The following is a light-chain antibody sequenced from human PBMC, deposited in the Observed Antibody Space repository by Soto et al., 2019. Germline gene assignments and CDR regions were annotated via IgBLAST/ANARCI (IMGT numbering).Light chain of an antibody. V-gene: IGLV2-14*01. CDR1: SSDVGSYNY. CDR3: SSYTDSSTVV. Sequence: SALTQPASVSGSPGQSITISCTGTSSDVGSYNYVSWYQHHPGKAPKLMIYEVNNRPSGVSNRFSGSKSGNTASLTISGVQAEDEADYYCSSYTDSSTVVFGTGTKGTVL. CDR2: EVN. J-gene: IGLJ1*01.